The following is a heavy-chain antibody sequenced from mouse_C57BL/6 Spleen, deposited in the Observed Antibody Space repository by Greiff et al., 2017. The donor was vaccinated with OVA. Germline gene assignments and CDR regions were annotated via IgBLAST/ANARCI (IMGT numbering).Heavy chain of an antibody. D-gene: IGHD3-2*02. V-gene: IGHV5-4*03. J-gene: IGHJ2*01. Sequence: EVMLVESGGGLVKPGGSLKLSCAASGFTFSSYAMSWVRQTPEKRLEWVATISDGGSYTYYPDNVKGRFTISRDNAKNNLYLQMSHLKSEDTAMYYCAREDSSGYLDYWGQGTTLTVSS. CDR2: ISDGGSYT. CDR1: GFTFSSYA. CDR3: AREDSSGYLDY.